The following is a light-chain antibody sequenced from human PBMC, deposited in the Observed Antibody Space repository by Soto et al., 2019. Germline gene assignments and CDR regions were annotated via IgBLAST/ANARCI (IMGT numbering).Light chain of an antibody. J-gene: IGKJ4*01. CDR1: QSLLNYKGYVY. CDR2: LGS. Sequence: DIVMSQSPVTLPVTPGEPASISCMSIQSLLNYKGYVYLDWYVPKPGQSTQILIYLGSNRASGVPDRFSGSVSGTDFTLEISRVEAEDVGIYYCMQALQIPMTFGGGTRVDI. CDR3: MQALQIPMT. V-gene: IGKV2-28*01.